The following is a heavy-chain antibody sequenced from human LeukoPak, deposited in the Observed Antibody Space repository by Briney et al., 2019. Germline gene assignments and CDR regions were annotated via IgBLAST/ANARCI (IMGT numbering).Heavy chain of an antibody. CDR2: IIPIFGTA. J-gene: IGHJ4*02. D-gene: IGHD4-17*01. Sequence: EASVKVSCKASGGTFSSYAISWVRQAPGQGLEWMGGIIPIFGTANYAQKFQGRVTITTDESTSTAYMELSSLRPEDTAVYYCAREEGDYWHYWGQGTLVTVSS. CDR1: GGTFSSYA. V-gene: IGHV1-69*05. CDR3: AREEGDYWHY.